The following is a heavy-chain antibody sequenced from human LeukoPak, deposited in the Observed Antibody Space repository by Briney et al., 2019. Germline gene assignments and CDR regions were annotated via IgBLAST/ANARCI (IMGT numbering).Heavy chain of an antibody. CDR3: ARGRYGDYTD. V-gene: IGHV3-49*04. Sequence: GGSLRLSCAASGFTFSSYAMSWVRQAPGKGLEWLGFIRDKDWRGTRQYAPSVKGRFTISRDDPKSVAYLQMDSLNIEDTAIYYCARGRYGDYTDWGQGTLVVVSS. J-gene: IGHJ4*02. CDR1: GFTFSSYA. D-gene: IGHD4-17*01. CDR2: IRDKDWRGTR.